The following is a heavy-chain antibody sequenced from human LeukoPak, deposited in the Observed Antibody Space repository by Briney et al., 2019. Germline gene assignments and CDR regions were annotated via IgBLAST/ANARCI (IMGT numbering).Heavy chain of an antibody. Sequence: ASVKVSCKASGYTFTSYYIHWVRQAPGQGLEWMGIINPSGGSTSYAQKFQGRVTMTRDTSTSTVYMELSSLRSEDTAVYYCARARLLEVGYMDVWGKGTTVTVSS. CDR2: INPSGGST. V-gene: IGHV1-46*03. CDR3: ARARLLEVGYMDV. D-gene: IGHD3-10*01. J-gene: IGHJ6*03. CDR1: GYTFTSYY.